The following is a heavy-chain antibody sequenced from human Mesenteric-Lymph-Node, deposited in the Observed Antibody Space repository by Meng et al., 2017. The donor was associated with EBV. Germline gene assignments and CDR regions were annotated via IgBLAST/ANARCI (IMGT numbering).Heavy chain of an antibody. CDR3: ARAPDRSGSLF. Sequence: QLQLQESGSGLVKPSXXLSLTCAVSGASISSTNRWTWVRQPSGRGLEWIGESQLGGSTNYNPSLKSRVTISLDKSKNQFSLNLNSVTAADTAVYFCARAPDRSGSLFWGQGTLVTVSS. CDR1: GASISSTNR. V-gene: IGHV4-4*02. CDR2: SQLGGST. D-gene: IGHD3-22*01. J-gene: IGHJ4*02.